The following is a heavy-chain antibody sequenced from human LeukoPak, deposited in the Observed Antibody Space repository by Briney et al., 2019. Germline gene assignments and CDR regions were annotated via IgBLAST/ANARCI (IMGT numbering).Heavy chain of an antibody. CDR3: ARQVDYGDYVSGIDY. J-gene: IGHJ4*02. CDR2: IYYSGST. V-gene: IGHV4-59*08. Sequence: PSETLSLTCTVSGGSISSYYWSWIRQPPGKGREWIGYIYYSGSTNYNPSLKSRVTISVDTSKNQFSLKLSSVTAADTAVYYCARQVDYGDYVSGIDYWGQGTLVTVSS. CDR1: GGSISSYY. D-gene: IGHD4-17*01.